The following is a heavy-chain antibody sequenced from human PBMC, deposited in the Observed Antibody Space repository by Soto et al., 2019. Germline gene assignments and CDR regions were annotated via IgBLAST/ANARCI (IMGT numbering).Heavy chain of an antibody. CDR3: ARDTGVVPAATIDY. Sequence: GASVKVSCKASGYTFTSYGISWVRQAPGQGLEWMGWISAYNGNTNYAQKLQGRVTMTTDTSTSTAYVELRSLRSDDTAVYYCARDTGVVPAATIDYWGQGTLVTVSS. CDR1: GYTFTSYG. D-gene: IGHD2-2*01. CDR2: ISAYNGNT. J-gene: IGHJ4*02. V-gene: IGHV1-18*01.